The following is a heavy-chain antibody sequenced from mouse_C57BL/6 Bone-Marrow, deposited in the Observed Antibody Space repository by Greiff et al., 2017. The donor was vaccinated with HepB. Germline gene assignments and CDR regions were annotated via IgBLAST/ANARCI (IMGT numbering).Heavy chain of an antibody. Sequence: VQLQQSGAELVRPGASVKLSCTASGFNIKDYYMHWVKQRPEQGLEWIGRIDPEDGDTEYAPKFQGKATMTADTSSNTAYLQLSSLTSEDPAVYYVTTVYVSSPAWFAYWGQGTLVTVSA. CDR2: IDPEDGDT. V-gene: IGHV14-1*01. CDR3: TTVYVSSPAWFAY. CDR1: GFNIKDYY. J-gene: IGHJ3*01. D-gene: IGHD1-1*01.